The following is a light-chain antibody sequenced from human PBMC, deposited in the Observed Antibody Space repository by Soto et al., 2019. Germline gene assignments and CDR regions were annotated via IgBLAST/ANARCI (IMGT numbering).Light chain of an antibody. CDR1: QSVSNR. V-gene: IGKV3-15*01. CDR3: QHYEVWPTVT. Sequence: EVVVTQSPATLSVSPGERATLSCRASQSVSNRIAWYQQRPGQAPRLVVYGVSTRATDIPDRFSGSGSGTEFTLNISSLQSEDFAVYYCQHYEVWPTVTFGQGTKVEIK. CDR2: GVS. J-gene: IGKJ1*01.